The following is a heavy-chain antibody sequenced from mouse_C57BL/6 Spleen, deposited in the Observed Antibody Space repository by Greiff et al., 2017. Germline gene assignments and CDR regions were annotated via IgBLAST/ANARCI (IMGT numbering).Heavy chain of an antibody. CDR1: GYAFSSYW. CDR2: IYPGDGDT. J-gene: IGHJ4*01. D-gene: IGHD3-2*02. V-gene: IGHV1-80*01. CDR3: ARRETAQALSYAMDY. Sequence: VQLQQSGAELVKPGASVKISCKASGYAFSSYWMNWVKQRPGKGLEWIGQIYPGDGDTNYNGKFKGKATLTADKSSSTAYMQLSSLTSEDSAVYFCARRETAQALSYAMDYWGQGTSVTVSS.